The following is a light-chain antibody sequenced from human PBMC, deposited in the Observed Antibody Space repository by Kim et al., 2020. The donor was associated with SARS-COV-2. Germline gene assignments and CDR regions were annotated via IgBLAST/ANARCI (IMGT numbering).Light chain of an antibody. J-gene: IGKJ1*01. Sequence: EIVMTQSPGTLSVSPGGRATLSCRASQSVASNLAWYQQTPGLGPRLLIYGASTRATGIPARFSGSGSGTEFTLTISSLQSEDFAFYYCQQYNNWPPGTFGQGTKVDIK. CDR2: GAS. V-gene: IGKV3-15*01. CDR1: QSVASN. CDR3: QQYNNWPPGT.